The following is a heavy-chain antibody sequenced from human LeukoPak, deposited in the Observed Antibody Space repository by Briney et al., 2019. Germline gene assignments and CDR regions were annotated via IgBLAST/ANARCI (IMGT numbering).Heavy chain of an antibody. CDR1: GFTFSSYG. J-gene: IGHJ6*02. V-gene: IGHV3-30*18. Sequence: GGSLRLSCAASGFTFSSYGMHWVRQGPGKGLEWVAVISYDGSNKYYADSVKGRFTISRDNSKNTLYLQMNSLRAEDTAVYYCAKVPYSSGWYEGYYYYGMDVWGQGTTVTVSS. CDR2: ISYDGSNK. D-gene: IGHD6-19*01. CDR3: AKVPYSSGWYEGYYYYGMDV.